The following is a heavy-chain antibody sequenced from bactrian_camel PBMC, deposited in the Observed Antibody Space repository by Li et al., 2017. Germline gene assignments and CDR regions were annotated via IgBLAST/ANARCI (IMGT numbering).Heavy chain of an antibody. Sequence: HVQLVESGGGSVQAGGSLRLSCAASGHRPSSNLLAWFRQAPGKEREGVATITTDSRNSFYADSVEGRFTLSLDTAKKMVYLQMNNLKPEDTAMYYCAADYTHTVIAGCDSFHVIGGSAMDYWGEGTQVTVS. D-gene: IGHD6*01. V-gene: IGHV3S53*01. J-gene: IGHJ7*01. CDR2: ITTDSRNS. CDR1: GHRPSSNL.